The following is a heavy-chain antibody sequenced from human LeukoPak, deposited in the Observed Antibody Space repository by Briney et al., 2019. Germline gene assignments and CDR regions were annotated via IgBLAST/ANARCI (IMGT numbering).Heavy chain of an antibody. V-gene: IGHV3-33*01. J-gene: IGHJ4*02. D-gene: IGHD3-16*02. CDR3: ARDFELSH. CDR1: GFTFSSYG. Sequence: GRSLRLSCAASGFTFSSYGMHWVRQPPGKGLGWVALIWYDGSSKHYADSVRGRFTISRDNSKNTLYLQMNSLRAEDTAVYYCARDFELSHWGQGTLVTVSS. CDR2: IWYDGSSK.